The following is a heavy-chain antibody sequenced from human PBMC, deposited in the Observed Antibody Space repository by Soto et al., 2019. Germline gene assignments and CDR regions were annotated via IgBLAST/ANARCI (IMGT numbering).Heavy chain of an antibody. J-gene: IGHJ6*02. V-gene: IGHV3-49*04. CDR2: IRSKAYGGTT. CDR1: GFTFGDYA. Sequence: EVQLVESGGGLVQPGRSLRLSCTASGFTFGDYAMSWVRQAPGKGLEWVGFIRSKAYGGTTEYAASVKGRFTISSDDSKSIAYLQMDSLKTEDTAVYYCIGENTAVVNPYGMDVWGQGTTVTVSS. CDR3: IGENTAVVNPYGMDV. D-gene: IGHD5-18*01.